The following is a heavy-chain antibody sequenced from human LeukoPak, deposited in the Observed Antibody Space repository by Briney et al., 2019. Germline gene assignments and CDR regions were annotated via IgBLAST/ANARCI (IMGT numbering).Heavy chain of an antibody. CDR1: GYTFTGYY. CDR3: ARKGYSYGYYYYYYMDV. D-gene: IGHD5-18*01. V-gene: IGHV1-2*06. J-gene: IGHJ6*03. CDR2: INANSGGT. Sequence: ASVRVSCKASGYTFTGYYMHWVRQAPGQGLEWMGRINANSGGTNYAQKFQGRVTMTRDTSISTAYMELSRLRSDDTAVYYCARKGYSYGYYYYYYMDVWGKGTTVTVSS.